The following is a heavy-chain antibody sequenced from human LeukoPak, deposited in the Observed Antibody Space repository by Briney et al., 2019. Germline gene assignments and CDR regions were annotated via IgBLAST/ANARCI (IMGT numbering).Heavy chain of an antibody. Sequence: GGSLRLSCTASGFTFGDYAMSWFRQAPGKGLEWVGFIRSKAYGGTTEYAASVKGRFTISRDDSKSIAYLQMNSLKTEDTAVYYCTSTAGDTAMATLEYDAFDVWGQGTMVTVSS. J-gene: IGHJ3*01. D-gene: IGHD5-18*01. CDR1: GFTFGDYA. V-gene: IGHV3-49*03. CDR3: TSTAGDTAMATLEYDAFDV. CDR2: IRSKAYGGTT.